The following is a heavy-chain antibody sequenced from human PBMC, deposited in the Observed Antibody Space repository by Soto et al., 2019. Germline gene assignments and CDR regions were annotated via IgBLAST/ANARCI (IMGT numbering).Heavy chain of an antibody. CDR3: ARVYGDYILGCEDY. CDR2: ISYDGTNK. CDR1: GFTFSGYA. Sequence: QVQLVESGGGVVQPGRSLRLSCVASGFTFSGYAIDWVRQAPGKGLEWMALISYDGTNKYYADSVKGRFTVSRDNSKNTLYSQMNSLRPEDTAVYYCARVYGDYILGCEDYWGQGTLVTVSS. D-gene: IGHD4-17*01. V-gene: IGHV3-30-3*01. J-gene: IGHJ4*02.